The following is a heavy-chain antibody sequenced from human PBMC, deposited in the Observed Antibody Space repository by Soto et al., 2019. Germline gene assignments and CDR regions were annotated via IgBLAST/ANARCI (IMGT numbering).Heavy chain of an antibody. V-gene: IGHV3-74*03. CDR2: LSSDGFGA. D-gene: IGHD3-16*01. CDR3: ARDFGGPDY. CDR1: GFSLSPYW. J-gene: IGHJ4*02. Sequence: EVHLEESGGGSVQPGGSLRLSCAASGFSLSPYWMHWVRQAPGRGLEWVSRLSSDGFGAAYADSVKGRFFISRDIARNPLFLPMDSPRAGGPAVYFRARDFGGPDYWGRGTSVTVSS.